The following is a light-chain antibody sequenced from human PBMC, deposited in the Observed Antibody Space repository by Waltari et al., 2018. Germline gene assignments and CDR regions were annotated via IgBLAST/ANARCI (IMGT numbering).Light chain of an antibody. V-gene: IGKV1-16*02. J-gene: IGKJ4*01. CDR2: AAS. CDR1: QGISYF. Sequence: DIQMTQSPSSLSASVGDRVTITCRASQGISYFLAWIQKEPGKAPTSLIYAASSLQSGVPSKFSGSGSGTDFTLTISSLQPEDFATYYCQQYSSNPLTFGGGTKVEIK. CDR3: QQYSSNPLT.